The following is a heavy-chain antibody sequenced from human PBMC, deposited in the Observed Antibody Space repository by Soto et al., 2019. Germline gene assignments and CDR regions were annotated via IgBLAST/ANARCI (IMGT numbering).Heavy chain of an antibody. V-gene: IGHV1-69*01. J-gene: IGHJ5*02. CDR1: GGTFSNYA. D-gene: IGHD6-13*01. CDR2: IIPVFGTV. Sequence: QMRLVQYGAEVKKPGSSVKVSCKASGGTFSNYAITWLRLAPGQGLEWLGGIIPVFGTVNYAQKFQGRVTITADESTSTAYMELNRLRSEDTAVYYCARDNPYTNSFGNWFDPWGQGTLVIVS. CDR3: ARDNPYTNSFGNWFDP.